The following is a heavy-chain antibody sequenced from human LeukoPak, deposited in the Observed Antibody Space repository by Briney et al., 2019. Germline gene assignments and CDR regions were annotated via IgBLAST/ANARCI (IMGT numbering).Heavy chain of an antibody. Sequence: ASVKVSCKASGYTFSGHHIHWVRQAPGQGLEWMGWISAYNGNTNYAQKLQGRVTMTTDTSTSTAYMELRSLRSDDTAVYYCARNSPGIAVAFGAFDIWGQGTMVTVSS. CDR1: GYTFSGHH. CDR3: ARNSPGIAVAFGAFDI. D-gene: IGHD6-19*01. CDR2: ISAYNGNT. J-gene: IGHJ3*02. V-gene: IGHV1-18*04.